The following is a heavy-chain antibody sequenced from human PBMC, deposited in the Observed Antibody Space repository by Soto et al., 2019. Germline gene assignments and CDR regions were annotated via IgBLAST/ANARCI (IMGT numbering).Heavy chain of an antibody. V-gene: IGHV1-8*01. Sequence: ASVHVSWKASGYTFTSSEIILVRQASGKGLEWRGWMNPNSGNTGYAQKFQGRVTMTRNTSISTAYMELSSLRSEDTAVYYCARRRHSGSSSYYYGMDVWGQGTTVTVYS. CDR3: ARRRHSGSSSYYYGMDV. J-gene: IGHJ6*02. CDR2: MNPNSGNT. D-gene: IGHD1-26*01. CDR1: GYTFTSSE.